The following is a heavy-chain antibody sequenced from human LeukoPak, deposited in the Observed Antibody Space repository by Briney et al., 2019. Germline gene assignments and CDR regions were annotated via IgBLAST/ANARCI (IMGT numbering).Heavy chain of an antibody. CDR1: GFTFTIHA. D-gene: IGHD1-26*01. CDR3: AKGRGSGVRRDAFDI. Sequence: PGASLTLSCAASGFTFTIHAMNWVRQAPGKGLEWVSLISTTGACTYYADSVRGRFAISSNNSYKTLYLQLSGLRAEDTAVYYCAKGRGSGVRRDAFDIWGQGTPVTVSS. J-gene: IGHJ3*02. V-gene: IGHV3-23*01. CDR2: ISTTGACT.